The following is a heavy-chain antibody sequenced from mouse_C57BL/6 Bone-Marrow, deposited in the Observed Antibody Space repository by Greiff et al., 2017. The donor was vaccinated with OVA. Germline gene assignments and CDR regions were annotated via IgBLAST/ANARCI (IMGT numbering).Heavy chain of an antibody. CDR1: GFTFTDYY. D-gene: IGHD1-1*01. V-gene: IGHV7-3*01. CDR3: ARDYYGSSPLGY. CDR2: IRNKANGYTT. Sequence: DVKLVESGGGLVQPGGSLSLSCAASGFTFTDYYMSWVRQPPGKALEWLGFIRNKANGYTTEYSASVKGRFTISRDNSQSILYLQMNALRAEDSATYYCARDYYGSSPLGYWGQGTTLTVSS. J-gene: IGHJ2*01.